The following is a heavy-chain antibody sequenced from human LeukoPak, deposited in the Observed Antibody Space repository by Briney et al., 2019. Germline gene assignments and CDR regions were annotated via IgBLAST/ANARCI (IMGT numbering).Heavy chain of an antibody. Sequence: PGGSLRLSCAASGFTVSSNYMSWVRQAPGKGLEWVSVIYSGGSTYYADSVKGRFTISRDNSKNTLYLQMNSLRAEDTAVYYCARENPYYDYVWGSYSRWGQGTLVTVSS. CDR1: GFTVSSNY. V-gene: IGHV3-66*01. D-gene: IGHD3-16*01. J-gene: IGHJ4*02. CDR3: ARENPYYDYVWGSYSR. CDR2: IYSGGST.